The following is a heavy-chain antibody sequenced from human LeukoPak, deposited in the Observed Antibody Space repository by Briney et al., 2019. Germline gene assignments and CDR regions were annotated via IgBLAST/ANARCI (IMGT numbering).Heavy chain of an antibody. V-gene: IGHV1-69*13. CDR2: IIPIFGTA. CDR3: ARGKLITGTTPNFDY. CDR1: GGTFSSYA. J-gene: IGHJ4*02. Sequence: ASVKVSCKASGGTFSSYAISWVRQAPGHGLEWMGGIIPIFGTANYAQKFQGRVTITADESTSTAYMELSSLRSEDTAVYYCARGKLITGTTPNFDYWGQGTLVTVSS. D-gene: IGHD1-7*01.